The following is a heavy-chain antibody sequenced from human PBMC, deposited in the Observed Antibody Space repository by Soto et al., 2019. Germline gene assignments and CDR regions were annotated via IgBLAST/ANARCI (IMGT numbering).Heavy chain of an antibody. CDR3: ARDHSGACPLDS. D-gene: IGHD2-21*01. CDR1: GGTFSSYT. Sequence: QVQLVQSGAEVKKPGSSVKVSCKASGGTFSSYTISWVRQAPGQGLEWMGRIIPILGIANYAQKLQGRVTITEDQATSPAYRELSSMRPEDTAVYYCARDHSGACPLDSWGQGTLVNVSS. V-gene: IGHV1-69*02. CDR2: IIPILGIA. J-gene: IGHJ4*02.